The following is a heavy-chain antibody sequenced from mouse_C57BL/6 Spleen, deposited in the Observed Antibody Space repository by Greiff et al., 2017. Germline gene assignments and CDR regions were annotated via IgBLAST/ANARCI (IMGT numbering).Heavy chain of an antibody. V-gene: IGHV5-16*01. Sequence: EVQLVESEGGLVQPGSSMKLSCTASGFTFSDYYMAWVRQVPEKGLEWVANINYDGSSTYYLDSLKSRFIISRDNAKNILYLQMSSLKSEDTATYYCARANYGLDYWGQGTTLTVSA. D-gene: IGHD1-1*01. CDR2: INYDGSST. CDR3: ARANYGLDY. CDR1: GFTFSDYY. J-gene: IGHJ2*01.